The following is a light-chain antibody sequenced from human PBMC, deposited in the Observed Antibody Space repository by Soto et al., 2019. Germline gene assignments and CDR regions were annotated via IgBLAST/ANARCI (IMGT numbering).Light chain of an antibody. Sequence: EIVLTQSPGTLSLSPGERATLSCRASQSVSSSYLAWYQQKPGQAPRLLIYGASSRATGIPDRFSGSGSGTDFTLTISRLEPEDFAVYYCQQGDGSPRLTCGGGTKLEIK. CDR3: QQGDGSPRLT. J-gene: IGKJ4*01. CDR1: QSVSSSY. CDR2: GAS. V-gene: IGKV3-20*01.